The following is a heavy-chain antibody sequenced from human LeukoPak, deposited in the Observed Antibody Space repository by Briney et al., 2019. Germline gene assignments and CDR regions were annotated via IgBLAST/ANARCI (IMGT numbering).Heavy chain of an antibody. D-gene: IGHD1-26*01. J-gene: IGHJ4*02. V-gene: IGHV4-39*01. CDR3: VRHLVGVAEGYFDY. CDR2: VFYRDRT. CDR1: GDSVTSDSYY. Sequence: SETLSLTRTVSGDSVTSDSYYWGWIRQSPRKGLEWIGSVFYRDRTYYNPSLWSRLTITVDTVKNEVSLNLRSVTAADTAIYYCVRHLVGVAEGYFDYWGQGIQITVSS.